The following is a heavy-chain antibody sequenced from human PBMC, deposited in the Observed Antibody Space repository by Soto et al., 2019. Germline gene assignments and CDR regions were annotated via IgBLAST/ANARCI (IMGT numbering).Heavy chain of an antibody. Sequence: GGSLRLSCAASGFTFSSYDMHWVRQATGKGLEWVSAIGTAGDTYYPGSVRGRFTIAREKAKKYLYLQMNSLRAEDTAVYYCARGISGSGGSCYASSYYYYGMDVWGQGTTVTVSS. D-gene: IGHD2-15*01. V-gene: IGHV3-13*01. CDR1: GFTFSSYD. CDR3: ARGISGSGGSCYASSYYYYGMDV. J-gene: IGHJ6*02. CDR2: IGTAGDT.